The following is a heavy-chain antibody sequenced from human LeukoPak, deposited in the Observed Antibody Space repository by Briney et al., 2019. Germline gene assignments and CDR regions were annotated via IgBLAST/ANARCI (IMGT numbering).Heavy chain of an antibody. Sequence: PGGSLRLSCAVSGFTFSSYAMSWVRQAPGKGLEWVSAISGSGGSTYYADSVKRRFTISRGNSKNTLYLQMNSLRAEDTAVYYCAKDPAIVLLWFGESEDYWGQGTLVTVSS. CDR3: AKDPAIVLLWFGESEDY. D-gene: IGHD3-10*01. CDR1: GFTFSSYA. CDR2: ISGSGGST. V-gene: IGHV3-23*01. J-gene: IGHJ4*02.